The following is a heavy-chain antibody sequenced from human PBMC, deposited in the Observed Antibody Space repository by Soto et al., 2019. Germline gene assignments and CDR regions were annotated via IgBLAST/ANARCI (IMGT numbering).Heavy chain of an antibody. V-gene: IGHV6-1*01. D-gene: IGHD6-13*01. CDR2: TYYRSKWYN. J-gene: IGHJ6*02. CDR3: ASDHISSWYGLDSGGYYYYYYGMDV. Sequence: SQTLSLTCAISGDSVSSNSAAWNWIRQSPSRGLEWLGRTYYRSKWYNDYAVSVKSRITINPDTSKNQFSLQLNSVTPEDTAVYYCASDHISSWYGLDSGGYYYYYYGMDVWGQGTTVTVSS. CDR1: GDSVSSNSAA.